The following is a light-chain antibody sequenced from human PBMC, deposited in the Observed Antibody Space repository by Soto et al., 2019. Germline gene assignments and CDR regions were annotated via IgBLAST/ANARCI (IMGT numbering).Light chain of an antibody. V-gene: IGLV2-8*01. CDR1: SSDVGEYTY. CDR2: EVS. CDR3: SAYTGTTAYIGTNHVV. Sequence: QSVLTQPPSASGSPGQSVTISCTGTSSDVGEYTYVSWYQHHPGKAPRLMIYEVSKRPSGVPDRFSGSKSGNTASLTVSGLQTEDEATYYCSAYTGTTAYIGTNHVVFGGGTKVTVL. J-gene: IGLJ2*01.